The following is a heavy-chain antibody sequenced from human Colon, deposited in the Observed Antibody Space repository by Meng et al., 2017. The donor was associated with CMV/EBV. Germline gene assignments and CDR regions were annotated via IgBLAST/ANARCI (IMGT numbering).Heavy chain of an antibody. Sequence: ESLKISCAASGFTFGSYWMSWIRQSPGKGLEWIGDINTSGRPNYTPSLKSRVTISIDTSRNQISLNLNSVTAADTAVYYCVRDLTGEEDYWGQGNLVTVSS. D-gene: IGHD7-27*01. CDR2: INTSGRP. V-gene: IGHV4-34*01. CDR3: VRDLTGEEDY. CDR1: GFTFGSYW. J-gene: IGHJ4*02.